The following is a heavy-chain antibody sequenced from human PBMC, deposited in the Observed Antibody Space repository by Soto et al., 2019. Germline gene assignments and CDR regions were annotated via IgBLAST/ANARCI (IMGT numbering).Heavy chain of an antibody. J-gene: IGHJ6*02. D-gene: IGHD6-19*01. CDR1: GGSVSSGSYY. CDR3: ARHSGGWDFYYGMDV. V-gene: IGHV4-61*01. Sequence: QVQLQESGPGLVKPSETLSLTCTVSGGSVSSGSYYWSWIRQPPGKGLEWIGYIYYSGSTNYNPSRTRRVSLSVDASKIQFSLTLSSVTVADTAVYDCARHSGGWDFYYGMDVWGHGTPVTVSS. CDR2: IYYSGST.